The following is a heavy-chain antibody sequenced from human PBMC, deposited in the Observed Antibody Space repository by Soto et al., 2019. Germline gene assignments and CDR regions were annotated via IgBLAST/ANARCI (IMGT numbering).Heavy chain of an antibody. CDR1: GFTFSTFA. CDR2: VSGSDAGT. V-gene: IGHV3-23*01. D-gene: IGHD3-3*01. Sequence: EVQLLESGGGLVQPGGSLRLSCAASGFTFSTFAMSWVRQVPGKGLEWVATGSGSVSGSDAGTFYADSVKGRFTLSSDNSRNTLHLQMNSLRAEDTAIYSCAKDPHDLSLYFFDYWGQGTLVTVSS. CDR3: AKDPHDLSLYFFDY. J-gene: IGHJ4*02.